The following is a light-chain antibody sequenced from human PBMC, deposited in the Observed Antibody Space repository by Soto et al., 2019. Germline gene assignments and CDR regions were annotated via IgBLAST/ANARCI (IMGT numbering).Light chain of an antibody. CDR1: QSVSSS. J-gene: IGKJ2*01. Sequence: EIVMTQSPATVSVSPGERATLSCRATQSVSSSLAWYQQKPGQAPRLLIYGASTRATGIPARFSGSGSGTEFTLTISSLQSEDFAVYYCQQSGSSPFTFAQGTKLEIK. CDR2: GAS. V-gene: IGKV3-15*01. CDR3: QQSGSSPFT.